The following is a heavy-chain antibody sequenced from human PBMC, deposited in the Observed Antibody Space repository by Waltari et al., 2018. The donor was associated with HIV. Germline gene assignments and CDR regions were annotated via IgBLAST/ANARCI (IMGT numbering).Heavy chain of an antibody. CDR1: GFTFTNAW. D-gene: IGHD3-22*01. V-gene: IGHV3-15*01. Sequence: EVQLVESGGGLVKPGGSLRLSCAASGFTFTNAWMSWVRQAPGKGLEWVGRIKTKTDGGTTDYAAPVKGRFTISRDDSKNTLYLQMNSLKTEDTAVYFCTIPPFGYSLGYWGQGTLVTVSS. CDR2: IKTKTDGGTT. J-gene: IGHJ4*02. CDR3: TIPPFGYSLGY.